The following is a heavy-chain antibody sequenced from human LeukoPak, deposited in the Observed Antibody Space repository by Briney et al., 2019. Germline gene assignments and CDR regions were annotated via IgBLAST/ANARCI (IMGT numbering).Heavy chain of an antibody. V-gene: IGHV4-4*02. CDR3: ARGYVVLTGYYGLDV. CDR2: ISHSGST. D-gene: IGHD2-21*02. CDR1: GGSTSSSNW. J-gene: IGHJ6*02. Sequence: PSETLSLTCGLSGGSTSSSNWWTWVRQPPGKGLEWIGEISHSGSTKYNPPLESRITISVDKSKNQFSLNMTSVTAADTAIYYCARGYVVLTGYYGLDVWGQGTTVTVSS.